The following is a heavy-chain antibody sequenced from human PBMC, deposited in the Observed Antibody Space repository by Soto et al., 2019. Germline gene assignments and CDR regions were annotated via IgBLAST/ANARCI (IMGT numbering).Heavy chain of an antibody. J-gene: IGHJ6*03. V-gene: IGHV4-34*01. Sequence: SETLSLPCAVYGGSFRGYYWSWIPQPPGKGLEWIGEINHSGSTNYNPSLKSRVTISVDTSKNQFSLKLSSVTAADTAVYYCARGTTVRKYYYYYYYMDVWGKGTTVTVSS. CDR1: GGSFRGYY. CDR2: INHSGST. CDR3: ARGTTVRKYYYYYYYMDV. D-gene: IGHD4-4*01.